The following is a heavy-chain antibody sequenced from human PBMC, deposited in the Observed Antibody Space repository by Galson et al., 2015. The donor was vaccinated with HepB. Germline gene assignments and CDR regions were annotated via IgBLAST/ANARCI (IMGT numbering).Heavy chain of an antibody. CDR3: AGANSGSYDWDY. D-gene: IGHD1-26*01. CDR1: GDSISSYY. V-gene: IGHV4-4*07. Sequence: TLSLTCTVSGDSISSYYWSWIRQPAGKGLEWIGRIYGTGNTNYNPSLKSRVTMSIDTSKNQFSLKLTSVTAADTAVYYCAGANSGSYDWDYWGQGTLVTVSS. CDR2: IYGTGNT. J-gene: IGHJ4*02.